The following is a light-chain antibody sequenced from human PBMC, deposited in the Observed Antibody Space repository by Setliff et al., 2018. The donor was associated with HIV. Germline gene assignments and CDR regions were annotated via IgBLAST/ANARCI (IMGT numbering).Light chain of an antibody. V-gene: IGLV2-8*01. CDR1: SSDVGGYNY. CDR3: SSYAGGNNLYV. J-gene: IGLJ1*01. CDR2: EVS. Sequence: QSALTQSPSASGSPGQSVTISCTGTSSDVGGYNYVSWYQQHPGKAPKLMIYEVSKRPSGVPDRFSGSKSGNTASLTVSGLQAEDEADYCCSSYAGGNNLYVFGTGTKVTVL.